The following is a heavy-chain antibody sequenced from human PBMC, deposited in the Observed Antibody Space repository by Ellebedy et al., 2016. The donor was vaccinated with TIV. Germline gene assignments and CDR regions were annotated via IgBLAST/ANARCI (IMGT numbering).Heavy chain of an antibody. CDR2: AGGSDGST. V-gene: IGHV3-23*01. CDR1: GFTFSIYA. D-gene: IGHD2-2*01. J-gene: IGHJ1*01. CDR3: AKRGDCSANSCLLRD. Sequence: GESLKISCAASGFTFSIYAMGWVRQAPGMGLEWVSSAGGSDGSTFYADSVRGRFTISRDNAKNTRYLQMNSLRAEDTAVYYCAKRGDCSANSCLLRDWGQGTLVTVSS.